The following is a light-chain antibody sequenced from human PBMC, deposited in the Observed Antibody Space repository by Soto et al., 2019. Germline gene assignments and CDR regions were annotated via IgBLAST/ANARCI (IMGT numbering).Light chain of an antibody. J-gene: IGKJ1*01. CDR1: QSVLYIPNNQNY. CDR2: GAS. CDR3: HQYLGDPPRT. V-gene: IGKV4-1*01. Sequence: IVMTQSPDSLAVSLGERATINCKSSQSVLYIPNNQNYLAWYQQKPGQPPKLLIYGASIRQSGVPDRFSGSGSGTDFTLTISSLQAEDVAVYYCHQYLGDPPRTFGQGTKVAIK.